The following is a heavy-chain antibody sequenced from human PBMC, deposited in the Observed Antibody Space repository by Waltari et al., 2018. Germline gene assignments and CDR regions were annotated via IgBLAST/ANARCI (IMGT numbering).Heavy chain of an antibody. CDR2: IYHSGRT. CDR1: GYSISSGYY. D-gene: IGHD3-22*01. J-gene: IGHJ4*02. Sequence: QVQLQESGPGLVKPSETLSLTCTVSGYSISSGYYWGWIRQPPGKGLEWIGSIYHSGRTYYNPSLKSRVTISVDTSKNQFSLKLSSVTAADTAVYYCARDANYYDSSGYHSWGQGTLVTVSS. CDR3: ARDANYYDSSGYHS. V-gene: IGHV4-38-2*02.